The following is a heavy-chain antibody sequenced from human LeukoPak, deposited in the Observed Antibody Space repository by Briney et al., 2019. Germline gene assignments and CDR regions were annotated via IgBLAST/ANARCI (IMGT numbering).Heavy chain of an antibody. J-gene: IGHJ3*02. V-gene: IGHV4-34*01. CDR3: ARHSPNSGSYSEPDAFDI. Sequence: SETLSLTCAVYGGSFSGYYWSWIRQPPGKGLEWIGEINHSGSTNYNPSLERRVTISVDTSKNQFSLKLSSVTAADTAVYYCARHSPNSGSYSEPDAFDIWGQGTMVTVSS. CDR2: INHSGST. D-gene: IGHD1-26*01. CDR1: GGSFSGYY.